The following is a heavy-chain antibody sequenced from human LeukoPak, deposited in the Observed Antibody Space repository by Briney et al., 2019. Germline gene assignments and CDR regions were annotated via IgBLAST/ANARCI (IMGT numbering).Heavy chain of an antibody. D-gene: IGHD5-18*01. CDR2: IWDDGSNK. CDR1: GFTFSSYG. J-gene: IGHJ4*02. CDR3: AREGYSYGYERFDY. Sequence: PGGSLRLSCAASGFTFSSYGMHWVRQAPGKGLEGVAVIWDDGSNKFYADSVKGRFTISRDNSKNTLYPQMNSLRAEDTAVYYCAREGYSYGYERFDYWGQGTLVTVSS. V-gene: IGHV3-33*01.